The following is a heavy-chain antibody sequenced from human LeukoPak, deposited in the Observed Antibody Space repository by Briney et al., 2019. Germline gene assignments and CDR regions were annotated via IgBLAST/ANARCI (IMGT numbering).Heavy chain of an antibody. Sequence: GGSLRLSCAASGFTVSSNYMSWVRQAPGKGLEWVSSISSSSSYIYYADSVKGRFTISRDNAKNSLYLQMNSLRAEDTAVYYCARGTYSSGWTIDYWGQGTLVTVSS. CDR1: GFTVSSNY. V-gene: IGHV3-21*01. J-gene: IGHJ4*02. CDR2: ISSSSSYI. CDR3: ARGTYSSGWTIDY. D-gene: IGHD6-19*01.